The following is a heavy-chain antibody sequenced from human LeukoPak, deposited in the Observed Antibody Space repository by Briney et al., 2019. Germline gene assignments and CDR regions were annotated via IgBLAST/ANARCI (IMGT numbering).Heavy chain of an antibody. D-gene: IGHD3-22*01. CDR1: GFTFSSYW. V-gene: IGHV3-74*01. J-gene: IGHJ4*02. Sequence: GGSLRLSCAASGFTFSSYWMHWVRQAPGKGLVWVSRINSDGSSTSYADSVKGRFTISRDNAQNTLYLQMNSLRAEDTAVYYCARDWEYYDSSGYSAFDYWGQGTLVTVSS. CDR2: INSDGSST. CDR3: ARDWEYYDSSGYSAFDY.